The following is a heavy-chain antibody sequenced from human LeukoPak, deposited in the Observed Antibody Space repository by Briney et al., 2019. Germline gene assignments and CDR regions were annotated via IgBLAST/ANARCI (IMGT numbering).Heavy chain of an antibody. CDR1: GGTFSSYA. CDR2: IIPIFGTA. Sequence: GASVKVSCKASGGTFSSYAISWLRQAPGQGLEWMGGIIPIFGTANYAQKFQGRVTITTDESTSTAYMELSSLRSDDTAVYYCARGSGSSSGADYWGQGTLVTVSS. J-gene: IGHJ4*02. D-gene: IGHD6-6*01. CDR3: ARGSGSSSGADY. V-gene: IGHV1-69*05.